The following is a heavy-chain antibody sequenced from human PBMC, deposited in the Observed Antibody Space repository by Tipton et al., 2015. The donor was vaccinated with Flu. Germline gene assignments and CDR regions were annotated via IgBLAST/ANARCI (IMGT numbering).Heavy chain of an antibody. CDR2: ISGSGGST. CDR3: AKDWSHGSGSYVDVYFDY. V-gene: IGHV3-23*01. J-gene: IGHJ4*02. Sequence: SLRLSCAASGFTFSSYAMSWVRQAPGKGLEWVSAISGSGGSTYYADSVKGRFTISRDNSKNTLYLQMNSLRAEDTAVYYCAKDWSHGSGSYVDVYFDYWGQRTLVTVSS. CDR1: GFTFSSYA. D-gene: IGHD3-10*01.